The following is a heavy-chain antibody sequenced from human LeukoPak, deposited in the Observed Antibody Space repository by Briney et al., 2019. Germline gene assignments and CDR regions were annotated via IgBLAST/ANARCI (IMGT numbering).Heavy chain of an antibody. CDR2: ISAYNGNT. D-gene: IGHD2-15*01. J-gene: IGHJ4*02. Sequence: ASVKVSCKASGYTFTSYGISWVRQAPGQGLEWMGWISAYNGNTNYAQKLQGRVTMTTDTSTCTAYMELRSLRSDDTAVYYCARGPYCSGGTCYSQYFDYWGQGTLVTVSS. V-gene: IGHV1-18*01. CDR1: GYTFTSYG. CDR3: ARGPYCSGGTCYSQYFDY.